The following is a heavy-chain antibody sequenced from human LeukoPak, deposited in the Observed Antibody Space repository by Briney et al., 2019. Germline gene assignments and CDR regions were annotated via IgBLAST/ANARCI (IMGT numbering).Heavy chain of an antibody. CDR1: GFTFSGSA. D-gene: IGHD6-13*01. J-gene: IGHJ4*02. CDR2: IRSKANSYAT. V-gene: IGHV3-73*01. Sequence: GGSLRLSCAASGFTFSGSAMHWVRQASGKGLEWVGRIRSKANSYATAYAASVKGRFTISRDDSKNTAYLQMNSLKTEDTAVYYCTRHNPAAGTESAGINWGQGTLVTVSS. CDR3: TRHNPAAGTESAGIN.